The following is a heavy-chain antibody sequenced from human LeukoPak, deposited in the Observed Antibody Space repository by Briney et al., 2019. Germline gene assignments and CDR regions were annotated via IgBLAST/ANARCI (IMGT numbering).Heavy chain of an antibody. CDR3: ARAGYCSGGSCYEEVY. D-gene: IGHD2-15*01. CDR1: GYTFTGYY. Sequence: ASVKVSCKASGYTFTGYYMHWVRQAPGQGLEWMGWINPNSGGTNYAQKFQGWVTMTRDTSISTAYMELSRLRSDDTAVYYCARAGYCSGGSCYEEVYWGQGTLVTVSS. V-gene: IGHV1-2*04. CDR2: INPNSGGT. J-gene: IGHJ4*02.